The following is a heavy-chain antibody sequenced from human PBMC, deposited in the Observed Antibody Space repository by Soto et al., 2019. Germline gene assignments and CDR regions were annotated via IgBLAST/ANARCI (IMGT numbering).Heavy chain of an antibody. CDR3: ASPAAYYYDSSGYYEGFDY. CDR2: IIPILGIA. Sequence: SVKVSCKASGGTFSSYTISWVRQAPGQGLEWMGRIIPILGIANYAQKFQDRVTITADKSTSTAYMELSSLRSEDTAVYYCASPAAYYYDSSGYYEGFDYWGQGTLVTVSS. J-gene: IGHJ4*02. CDR1: GGTFSSYT. D-gene: IGHD3-22*01. V-gene: IGHV1-69*02.